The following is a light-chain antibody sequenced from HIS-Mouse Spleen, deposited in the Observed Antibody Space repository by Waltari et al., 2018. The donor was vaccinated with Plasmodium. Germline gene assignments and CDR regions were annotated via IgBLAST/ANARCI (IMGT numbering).Light chain of an antibody. CDR3: QQYNNWRRGT. Sequence: EIVMTQSPATLSVSPGERATLSCRASQSVSSNLAWYQQKPGQAPRLLIYGASTGATGIPARFSGSGSGTEFTLTISSMQSEDVAVYYCQQYNNWRRGTFGQGTKVEIK. CDR1: QSVSSN. J-gene: IGKJ1*01. CDR2: GAS. V-gene: IGKV3-15*01.